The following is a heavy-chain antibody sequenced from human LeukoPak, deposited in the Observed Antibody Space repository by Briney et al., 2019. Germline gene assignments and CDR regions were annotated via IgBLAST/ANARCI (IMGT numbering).Heavy chain of an antibody. CDR2: IYFSGST. CDR3: ARGGGTPTTVVTPFDY. J-gene: IGHJ4*02. V-gene: IGHV4-61*01. Sequence: SETLSLTCSVSGGSVSSGRYYWNWIRQSPGKGLEWIGNIYFSGSTNYNSSLKSRLTISIDTSENQFSLKLSSVTAADTAVYYCARGGGTPTTVVTPFDYWGQGTLVTVSA. CDR1: GGSVSSGRYY. D-gene: IGHD4-23*01.